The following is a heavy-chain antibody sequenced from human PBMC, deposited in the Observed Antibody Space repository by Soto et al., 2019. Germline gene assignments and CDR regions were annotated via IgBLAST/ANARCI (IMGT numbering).Heavy chain of an antibody. CDR1: GYIFTNYY. CDR2: INPSGGST. Sequence: ASVKVSCKASGYIFTNYYMHWVRQAPGQGLEWMGIINPSGGSTSYAQHFQGRVTMTRDTSTSTVYMELSSLRSEDTAVYYCARAIIRPYYFDYCGQGALVTVSS. CDR3: ARAIIRPYYFDY. D-gene: IGHD3-10*01. J-gene: IGHJ4*02. V-gene: IGHV1-46*03.